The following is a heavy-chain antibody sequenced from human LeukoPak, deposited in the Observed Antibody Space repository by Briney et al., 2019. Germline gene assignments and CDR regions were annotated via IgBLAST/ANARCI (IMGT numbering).Heavy chain of an antibody. D-gene: IGHD3-10*01. CDR1: GSMFAGHY. CDR2: VNPSGGST. V-gene: IGHV1-46*01. Sequence: GASVKVSCKASGSMFAGHYMHWVRQAPGQGLEWMGIVNPSGGSTSYAQKFQGRVTMTRDTSTSTVYMELSSLRSEDTAVYYCARAPPRGSYYFDYWGQGTLVTVSS. CDR3: ARAPPRGSYYFDY. J-gene: IGHJ4*02.